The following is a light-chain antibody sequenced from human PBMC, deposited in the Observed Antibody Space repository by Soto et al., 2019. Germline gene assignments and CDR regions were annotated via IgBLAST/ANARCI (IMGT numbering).Light chain of an antibody. CDR2: RNN. CDR3: AAWDDSLSGRVL. Sequence: QSVLTQPPSASGTPGQRVTISCSGSSSNIGSNYVYWYQQLPGTAPKLLIYRNNQRPSGVPGRFSGSKSGTSASLAISGLRSDDEADYYCAAWDDSLSGRVLFGGGTKLTVL. J-gene: IGLJ2*01. V-gene: IGLV1-47*01. CDR1: SSNIGSNY.